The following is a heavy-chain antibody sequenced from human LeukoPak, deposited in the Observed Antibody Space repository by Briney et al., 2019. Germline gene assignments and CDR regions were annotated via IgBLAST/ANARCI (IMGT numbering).Heavy chain of an antibody. Sequence: ASVKVSCKASGCTFTSYYMHWVRQAPGQGLEWMGIINPSGGSTSYAQKFQGRVTMTRDTSTSTVYMELSSLRSEDTAVYYCARDRPYYDILTGYYPLYYFDYWGQGTLVTVSS. CDR1: GCTFTSYY. J-gene: IGHJ4*02. V-gene: IGHV1-46*01. CDR2: INPSGGST. D-gene: IGHD3-9*01. CDR3: ARDRPYYDILTGYYPLYYFDY.